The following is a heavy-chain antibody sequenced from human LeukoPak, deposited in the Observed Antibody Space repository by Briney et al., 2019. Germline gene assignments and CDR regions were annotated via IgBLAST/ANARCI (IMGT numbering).Heavy chain of an antibody. J-gene: IGHJ5*02. CDR2: ISAYNGNT. Sequence: ASVKLTCKGSGYTFTSYGFSWVRQAPGQRLEWMGWISAYNGNTNYGQKLQGRVTMTTDTSTSTAYMELRSLRSDDKAVYYCAREIKGVSLGRFDLWGQGTRVTVSS. CDR3: AREIKGVSLGRFDL. CDR1: GYTFTSYG. V-gene: IGHV1-18*01. D-gene: IGHD2-8*01.